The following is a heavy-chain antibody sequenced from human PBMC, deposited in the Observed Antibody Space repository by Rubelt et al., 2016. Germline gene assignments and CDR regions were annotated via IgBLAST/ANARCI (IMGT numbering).Heavy chain of an antibody. D-gene: IGHD3-22*01. CDR3: AKDSSG. CDR1: GGTFSSYA. CDR2: INPNSGGT. J-gene: IGHJ4*02. Sequence: QVQLVQSGAEVKKPGSSVKVSCKASGGTFSSYAISWVRQAPGQGLEWMGLINPNSGGTKYAQKFQGRVTMTRGTAISTGYMGLSRLRSDDTGVDYCAKDSSGWGQGTLVTVSS. V-gene: IGHV1-2*02.